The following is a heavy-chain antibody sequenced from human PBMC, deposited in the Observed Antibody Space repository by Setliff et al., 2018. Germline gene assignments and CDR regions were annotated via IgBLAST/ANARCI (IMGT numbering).Heavy chain of an antibody. J-gene: IGHJ6*03. V-gene: IGHV3-53*01. D-gene: IGHD2-15*01. CDR3: ARDLGARYCSGGSCSHYHYYYYMDV. CDR1: GFTVTSNY. Sequence: PGGSLRLSCAASGFTVTSNYMSWVRQAPGKGLEWVSVIYTGGSTYYADSVKGRFTISRDNSKNTLYLQMNSLRAEDTAVYYCARDLGARYCSGGSCSHYHYYYYMDVWGKGTTVTVSS. CDR2: IYTGGST.